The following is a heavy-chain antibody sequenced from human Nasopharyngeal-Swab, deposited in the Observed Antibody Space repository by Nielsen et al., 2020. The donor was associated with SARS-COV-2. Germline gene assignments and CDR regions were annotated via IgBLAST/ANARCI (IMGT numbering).Heavy chain of an antibody. J-gene: IGHJ4*02. Sequence: SWAASGFTFSDYYMSWIRQAPGKGLEWVSYISSSGSTIYYADSVKGRFTISRDNAKNSLYLQMNSLRAEDTAVYYCAREAIYDSSGYGLDYWGQGTLVTVSS. CDR2: ISSSGSTI. CDR1: GFTFSDYY. CDR3: AREAIYDSSGYGLDY. V-gene: IGHV3-11*04. D-gene: IGHD3-22*01.